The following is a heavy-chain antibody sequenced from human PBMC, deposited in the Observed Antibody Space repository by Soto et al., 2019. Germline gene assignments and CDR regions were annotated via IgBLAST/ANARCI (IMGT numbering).Heavy chain of an antibody. J-gene: IGHJ3*02. V-gene: IGHV1-69*13. D-gene: IGHD2-8*01. Sequence: ASVKVSCKASGGTFSSYAISWVRQAPGQGLEWMGGIIPIFGTANYAQKFQGRVTITADESTSTAYMELSSLRSEDTAVYYCAREAGYCTNGVCYPDAFDIWGQGTMVTVS. CDR2: IIPIFGTA. CDR3: AREAGYCTNGVCYPDAFDI. CDR1: GGTFSSYA.